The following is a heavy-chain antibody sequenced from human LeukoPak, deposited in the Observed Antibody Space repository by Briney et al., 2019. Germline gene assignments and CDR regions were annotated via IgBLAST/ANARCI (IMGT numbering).Heavy chain of an antibody. V-gene: IGHV6-1*01. Sequence: SQTLPLTCAISGDSFSSNSAAWNWIRQSPSRGLEWLGRTYYRSKWYNDYAVSVKSLITINPDTSKNQFSLQLNSVTPEDTAVYYCARGSGYYYYFQHWGQGTLVTVSS. CDR1: GDSFSSNSAA. CDR3: ARGSGYYYYFQH. D-gene: IGHD3-22*01. CDR2: TYYRSKWYN. J-gene: IGHJ1*01.